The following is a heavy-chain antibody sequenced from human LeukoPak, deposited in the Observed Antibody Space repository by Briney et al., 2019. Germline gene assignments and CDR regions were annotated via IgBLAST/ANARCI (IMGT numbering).Heavy chain of an antibody. Sequence: PSETLSLTCTVSGGSISSSSYYWGWIRQPPGKGLEWIGSIYYSGSTYYNPSLKSRVTVSTDTSRNQFSLKLSSVTAADTALYYCARDKGPYYDSTTYYSGVYFDSWGQGTLVTVSS. D-gene: IGHD3-22*01. CDR1: GGSISSSSYY. CDR3: ARDKGPYYDSTTYYSGVYFDS. V-gene: IGHV4-39*07. J-gene: IGHJ4*02. CDR2: IYYSGST.